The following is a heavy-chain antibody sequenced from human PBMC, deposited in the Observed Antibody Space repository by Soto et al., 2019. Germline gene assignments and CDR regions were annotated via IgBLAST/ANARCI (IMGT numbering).Heavy chain of an antibody. CDR1: GGSISSSSYY. J-gene: IGHJ5*02. Sequence: NPSETMSLTGTVSGGSISSSSYYWGWIRQPPGKGLEGVGSSYYSGSPYYNPSLKSRVTISADTSKNHCSLKLSSVTAADTAVYYCARQSLYYYDSSGSWFEPWGQGTLVTVSS. D-gene: IGHD3-22*01. V-gene: IGHV4-39*01. CDR3: ARQSLYYYDSSGSWFEP. CDR2: SYYSGSP.